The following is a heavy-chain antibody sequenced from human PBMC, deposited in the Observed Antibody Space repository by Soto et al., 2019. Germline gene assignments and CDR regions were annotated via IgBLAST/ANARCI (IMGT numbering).Heavy chain of an antibody. CDR3: ASGEYSDNLF. V-gene: IGHV4-39*01. CDR1: GGSVSSSSYY. Sequence: SETLSLTCTVSGGSVSSSSYYWGWIRQPPGKGLEWIGSVYYSGSTHYNPSLKSRATISADTSKNQFSLKLSSVTAADTAVYYCASGEYSDNLFWGQGTLVTVSS. CDR2: VYYSGST. J-gene: IGHJ4*02. D-gene: IGHD3-16*01.